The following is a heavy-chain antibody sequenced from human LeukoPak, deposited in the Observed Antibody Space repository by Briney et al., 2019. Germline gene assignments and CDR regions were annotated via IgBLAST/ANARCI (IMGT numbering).Heavy chain of an antibody. CDR1: GGSITSDSYY. J-gene: IGHJ4*02. Sequence: PSETLSLTCTVSGGSITSDSYYWSWIRQHPGKXXXWIAYIYYSGSNYYNPSLKNRVTISVDTSKNQFSLKLSSVTAADTAVYFCARGKDSSDYFDYWGQGTLVTVSS. D-gene: IGHD3-22*01. V-gene: IGHV4-31*03. CDR2: IYYSGSN. CDR3: ARGKDSSDYFDY.